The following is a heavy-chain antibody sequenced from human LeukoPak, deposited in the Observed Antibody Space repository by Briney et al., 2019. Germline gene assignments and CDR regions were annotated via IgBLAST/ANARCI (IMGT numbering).Heavy chain of an antibody. J-gene: IGHJ3*01. CDR2: IDPKSGGT. D-gene: IGHD7-27*01. Sequence: ASVKVSCKASGYTLTKNHLYWVRQAPGQGLEWMGWIDPKSGGTNFAQNFQGRLTMTRDTSINTAYMELTRLTSDDTTVYYCARELGINAFGVWGQGTMVTVSS. CDR1: GYTLTKNH. CDR3: ARELGINAFGV. V-gene: IGHV1-2*02.